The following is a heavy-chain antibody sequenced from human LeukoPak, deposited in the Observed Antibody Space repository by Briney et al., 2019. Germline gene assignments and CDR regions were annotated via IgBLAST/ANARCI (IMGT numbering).Heavy chain of an antibody. Sequence: GGSLRLSCAASGFTFSTYSMNWVRQAPGKGLEWVSSISSTSTYIYYADSVKGRFTVSRDNVKNSLCLQMNSLRAEDTALYYCXXAXXXXXXXMDXWXXGTT. CDR3: XXAXXXXXXXMDX. J-gene: IGHJ6*03. V-gene: IGHV3-21*01. CDR2: ISSTSTYI. CDR1: GFTFSTYS.